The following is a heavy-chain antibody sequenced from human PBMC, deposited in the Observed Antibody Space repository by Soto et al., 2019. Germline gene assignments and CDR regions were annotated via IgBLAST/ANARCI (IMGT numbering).Heavy chain of an antibody. V-gene: IGHV4-39*01. D-gene: IGHD3-9*01. CDR3: ARCHGLDIDADY. J-gene: IGHJ4*02. CDR2: IYYSGST. Sequence: SETLSLTCTVSGGSISRSSYYWGLIRQPPGKGLEWIGSIYYSGSTYYNPSLKSRVTISVDTSKNQFSLKLSSVTAADTAVYFCARCHGLDIDADYWGQGILVPVSS. CDR1: GGSISRSSYY.